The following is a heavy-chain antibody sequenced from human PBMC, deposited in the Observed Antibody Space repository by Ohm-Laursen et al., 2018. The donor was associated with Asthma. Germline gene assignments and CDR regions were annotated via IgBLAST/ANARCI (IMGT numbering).Heavy chain of an antibody. CDR2: IYYSGST. V-gene: IGHV4-61*05. CDR3: ARGEEYCSGGSCYLNYFDY. Sequence: SQTLSLTWTVSGGSISSSSYYWGWIRQPPGKGLEWIGYIYYSGSTNYSPSLKSRVTISVDTSKNQFSLKLISVTAADTAVYYCARGEEYCSGGSCYLNYFDYWGQGTLVTVSS. D-gene: IGHD2-15*01. J-gene: IGHJ4*02. CDR1: GGSISSSSYY.